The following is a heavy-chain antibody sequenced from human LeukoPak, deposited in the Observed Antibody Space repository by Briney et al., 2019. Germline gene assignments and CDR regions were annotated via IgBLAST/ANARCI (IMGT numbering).Heavy chain of an antibody. J-gene: IGHJ4*02. V-gene: IGHV4-61*02. CDR3: ARDITGSFDY. Sequence: SETLSLTCTVSGGSISSGSYYWSWIRQPAGKGLEWIGRIYTSGSTNYNPSLKSRVTISVDTSKNQFSLKLTSVTAADTAVYYCARDITGSFDYWGQGNLVTVSS. CDR2: IYTSGST. CDR1: GGSISSGSYY. D-gene: IGHD1-14*01.